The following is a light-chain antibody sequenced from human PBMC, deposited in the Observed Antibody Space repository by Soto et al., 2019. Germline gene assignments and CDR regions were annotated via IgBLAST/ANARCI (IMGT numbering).Light chain of an antibody. V-gene: IGKV1-39*01. CDR3: QQSSSPPYT. Sequence: DIPMTQSPSSLSASVGDRVTITCRTSQSISSYLNWYQQKPGKAPEILIYGASSLRSGVPSRFSGSGFLTDFTLTISNLQPEDFATYYCQQSSSPPYTFGQGTKLEIK. CDR1: QSISSY. J-gene: IGKJ2*01. CDR2: GAS.